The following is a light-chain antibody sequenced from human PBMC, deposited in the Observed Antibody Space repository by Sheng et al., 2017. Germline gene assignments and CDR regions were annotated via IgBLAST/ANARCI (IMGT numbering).Light chain of an antibody. CDR1: QGIRNY. CDR3: QKYDNAPFT. Sequence: DIQMTQSPSSLSASVGDRVTITCRASQGIRNYLAWYQQKPGNVPKLLIYAASALQSGVPSRFSGSGSGTDFSLTISSLQSEDAATYYCQKYDNAPFTFGPGTKVDIK. J-gene: IGKJ3*01. CDR2: AAS. V-gene: IGKV1-27*01.